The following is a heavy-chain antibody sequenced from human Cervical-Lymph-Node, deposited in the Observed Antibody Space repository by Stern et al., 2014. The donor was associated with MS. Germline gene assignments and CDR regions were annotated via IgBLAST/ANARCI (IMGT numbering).Heavy chain of an antibody. Sequence: QVQLGQSGAEVKKPGASVKVSCKASGYTFTDYYVHWVRQAPGQRLQWMGWINPNSGGTNYALKFQDWVTLTSDTSISTAYMELSRLRSDDTAVYYCGRGSRGVKTLVYWGQGTLVTVSS. CDR2: INPNSGGT. CDR1: GYTFTDYY. D-gene: IGHD3-10*01. CDR3: GRGSRGVKTLVY. V-gene: IGHV1-2*04. J-gene: IGHJ4*02.